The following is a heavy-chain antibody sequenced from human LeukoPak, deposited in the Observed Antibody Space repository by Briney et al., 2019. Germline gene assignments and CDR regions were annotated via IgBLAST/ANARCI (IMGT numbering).Heavy chain of an antibody. Sequence: SGTLSLTCAVSGGSISSSNWWSWVRQPPGKGLEWIGEIYHSGSTNYNPSLKSRVTISVDTSKNQFSLKLSSVTAADTAVYYCARGPYCSSTSCYTRFDPWGQGTLVTVSS. V-gene: IGHV4-4*02. D-gene: IGHD2-2*02. CDR2: IYHSGST. CDR1: GGSISSSNW. J-gene: IGHJ5*02. CDR3: ARGPYCSSTSCYTRFDP.